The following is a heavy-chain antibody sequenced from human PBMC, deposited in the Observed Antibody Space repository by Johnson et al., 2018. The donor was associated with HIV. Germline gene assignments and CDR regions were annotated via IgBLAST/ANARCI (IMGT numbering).Heavy chain of an antibody. CDR1: GFTFSSYW. Sequence: VQLVESGGGLVQPGGSLRLSCAASGFTFSSYWMSWVRQAPGKGLEWVANIKQDGSEEYYLDSVKGRVTISRDNAKSSFFLQMNNLRADDTAMYYCASGHSAYWGRGTMVTVSS. D-gene: IGHD5-12*01. J-gene: IGHJ3*01. CDR3: ASGHSAY. V-gene: IGHV3-7*03. CDR2: IKQDGSEE.